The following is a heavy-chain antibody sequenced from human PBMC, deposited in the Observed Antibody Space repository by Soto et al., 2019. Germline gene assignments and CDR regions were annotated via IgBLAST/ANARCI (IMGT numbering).Heavy chain of an antibody. CDR1: GYTFTSYY. CDR2: INPSGGST. D-gene: IGHD2-2*01. CDR3: ARDRAEGYCSSTSCYALYYGMDV. V-gene: IGHV1-46*01. Sequence: ASVKVSCKASGYTFTSYYMHWVRQAPGQGLEWMGIINPSGGSTSYAQKFQGRVTMTRDTSTSTVYMELSSLRSEDTAVYYCARDRAEGYCSSTSCYALYYGMDVWGQ. J-gene: IGHJ6*02.